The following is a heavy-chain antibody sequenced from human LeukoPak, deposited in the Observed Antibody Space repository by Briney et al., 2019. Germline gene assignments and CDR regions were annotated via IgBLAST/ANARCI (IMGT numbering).Heavy chain of an antibody. CDR2: ISTNTGNP. Sequence: ASVKVSCKASGYTFTRYAMNWVRQAPGQGLEWMGWISTNTGNPTYAQAFTGRFVFSLDTSVSTAYLQISSLKAEDTAVYYCAREVATIREDAFDVWGQGTMVTVSS. J-gene: IGHJ3*01. CDR3: AREVATIREDAFDV. D-gene: IGHD5-12*01. V-gene: IGHV7-4-1*02. CDR1: GYTFTRYA.